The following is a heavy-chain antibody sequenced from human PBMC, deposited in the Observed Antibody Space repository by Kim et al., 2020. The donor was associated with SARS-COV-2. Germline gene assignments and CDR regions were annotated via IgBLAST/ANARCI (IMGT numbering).Heavy chain of an antibody. Sequence: SLKSRVTIAVDTSKNQFSLQLSSVTATDTAVYYCARHVLSSYYYRPDSFDYWGQGTLVTVSS. V-gene: IGHV4-39*01. J-gene: IGHJ4*02. CDR3: ARHVLSSYYYRPDSFDY. D-gene: IGHD3-10*01.